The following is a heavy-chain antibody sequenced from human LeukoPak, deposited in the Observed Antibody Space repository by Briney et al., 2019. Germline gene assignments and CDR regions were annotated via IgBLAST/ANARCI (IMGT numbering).Heavy chain of an antibody. Sequence: GGSLRLSCAASGFTFSSYAMNWVRQAPGKGLEWVSGISGSGGSTNYADPVKGRFTISRDNSKNMLYLQMNSLRAEDTAVYYCAKDARYCSGVTCYSGDPFDIWGQGTMVTVSS. CDR1: GFTFSSYA. CDR3: AKDARYCSGVTCYSGDPFDI. CDR2: ISGSGGST. V-gene: IGHV3-23*01. J-gene: IGHJ3*02. D-gene: IGHD2-15*01.